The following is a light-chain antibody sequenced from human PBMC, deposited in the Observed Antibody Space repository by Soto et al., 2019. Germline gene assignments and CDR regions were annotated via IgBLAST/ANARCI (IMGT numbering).Light chain of an antibody. Sequence: DIRLTHSPCFLSASVGDRVTITCRASQTISSWLACHQQRPRQAPKLRVDDAPELQRGDPSRFSASGFVRDLTLTIRCLQKEASAPYYSQEYYAFRGLGQGTTV. CDR3: QEYYAFRG. V-gene: IGKV1-5*03. CDR1: QTISSW. J-gene: IGKJ1*01. CDR2: DAP.